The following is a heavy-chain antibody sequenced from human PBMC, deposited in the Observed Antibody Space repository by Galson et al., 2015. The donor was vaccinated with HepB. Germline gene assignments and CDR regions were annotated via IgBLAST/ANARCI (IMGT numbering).Heavy chain of an antibody. J-gene: IGHJ4*02. CDR2: INPNSGGT. CDR1: GYTFTGYY. V-gene: IGHV1-2*02. D-gene: IGHD3-10*01. CDR3: ARDYYGSGGARGY. Sequence: SVKVSCKASGYTFTGYYMHWVRQAPGQGLEWMGWINPNSGGTNYAQKFQGRVTMTRDTSISTAYMELSRLRSDDTAVYYCARDYYGSGGARGYWGQGTLVTVSS.